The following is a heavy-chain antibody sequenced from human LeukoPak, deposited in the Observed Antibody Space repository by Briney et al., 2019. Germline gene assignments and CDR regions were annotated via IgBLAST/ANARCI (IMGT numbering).Heavy chain of an antibody. CDR2: IKQDRSGK. V-gene: IGHV3-7*01. CDR1: GFTFGDYS. CDR3: ARGLHYFDY. J-gene: IGHJ4*02. Sequence: GGSLRLSCAASGFTFGDYSMKWIRQAPGKGLEWVANIKQDRSGKYYVDSVKGRFTISRDNAKNSLYLQMNSLRAEDTAVYYCARGLHYFDYWGQGTLVTVSS.